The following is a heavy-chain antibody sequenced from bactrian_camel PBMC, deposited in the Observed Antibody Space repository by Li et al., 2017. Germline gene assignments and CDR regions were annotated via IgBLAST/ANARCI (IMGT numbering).Heavy chain of an antibody. CDR3: ARRIDGTTWQSADFGY. Sequence: VQLVESGGGSVQAGGSLRLSCEVSGITEGTNCIGWFRQAPGKEREGVAAIMILGATTYYADSVKGRFTTSRDNAKNMASLQMNSLKPEDTGVYYCARRIDGTTWQSADFGYWGQGTQVTVS. D-gene: IGHD6*01. V-gene: IGHV3S40*01. CDR2: IMILGATT. CDR1: GITEGTNC. J-gene: IGHJ6*01.